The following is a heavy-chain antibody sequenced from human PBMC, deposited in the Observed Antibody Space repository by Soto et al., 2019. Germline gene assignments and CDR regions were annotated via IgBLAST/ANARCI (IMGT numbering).Heavy chain of an antibody. Sequence: QIHLVRSGGEVKKPGASVKVSCKTSGYTFTTYGITWVRQAPGQGLEWLGWITPFSDNTNYAQNLQDRVTMTTDTSTNTAYLEPRSLTSDDTAVYYCARTDKGDYVPPLDNWGQGTLVTVSS. V-gene: IGHV1-18*01. D-gene: IGHD4-17*01. CDR3: ARTDKGDYVPPLDN. J-gene: IGHJ4*02. CDR2: ITPFSDNT. CDR1: GYTFTTYG.